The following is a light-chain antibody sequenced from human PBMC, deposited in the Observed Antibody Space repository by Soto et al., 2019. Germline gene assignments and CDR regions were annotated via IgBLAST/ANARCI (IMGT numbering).Light chain of an antibody. CDR1: QSVNNL. V-gene: IGKV3-15*01. Sequence: EIVLTQSPASLSVSPGERATLSCRASQSVNNLLAWYQQKPGRPHRLLIYGASTRATGIPARFSGSGSGTEFTLSISSLQSEDFAVYYCQQYNKWPITFGLGTRLE. J-gene: IGKJ5*01. CDR3: QQYNKWPIT. CDR2: GAS.